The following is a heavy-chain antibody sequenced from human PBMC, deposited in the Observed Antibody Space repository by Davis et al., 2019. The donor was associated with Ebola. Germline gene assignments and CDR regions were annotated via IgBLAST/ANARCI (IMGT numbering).Heavy chain of an antibody. J-gene: IGHJ5*02. CDR3: ARDRNYDILTGYYNVGWFDP. V-gene: IGHV4-4*02. D-gene: IGHD3-9*01. CDR2: IYHSGST. Sequence: PSETLSLTCTVSGGSISSSNWWSWVRQPPGKGLEWIGYIYHSGSTYYNPSLKSRVTISVDRSKNQFSLKLSSVTAADTAVYYCARDRNYDILTGYYNVGWFDPWGQGTLVTVSS. CDR1: GGSISSSNW.